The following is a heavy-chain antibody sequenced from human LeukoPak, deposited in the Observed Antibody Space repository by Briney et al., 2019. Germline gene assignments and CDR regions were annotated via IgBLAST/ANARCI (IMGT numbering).Heavy chain of an antibody. Sequence: ASVKVSCKASGYTFTGYYMHWVRQAPGQGLEWMGWINPNSGGTNYVQKFQGRVTMTRDTSISTAYMELSRLRSDDTAVYYCARDTDYGSAGYWGQGTLVTVSS. CDR3: ARDTDYGSAGY. CDR2: INPNSGGT. D-gene: IGHD4-17*01. J-gene: IGHJ4*02. CDR1: GYTFTGYY. V-gene: IGHV1-2*02.